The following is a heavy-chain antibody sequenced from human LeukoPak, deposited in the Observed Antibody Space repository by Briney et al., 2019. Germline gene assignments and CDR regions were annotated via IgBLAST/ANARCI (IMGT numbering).Heavy chain of an antibody. CDR3: ARESNYYDSSGYYYYYGMDV. CDR2: ISAYNGNT. CDR1: GYTFTSYG. J-gene: IGHJ6*02. D-gene: IGHD3-22*01. V-gene: IGHV1-18*01. Sequence: ASVTVSCKASGYTFTSYGISWVRQAPGQGLGWMGWISAYNGNTNYAQKLQGRVTMTTDTSTSTAYMELRSLRSDDTAVYYCARESNYYDSSGYYYYYGMDVWGQGTAVTVSS.